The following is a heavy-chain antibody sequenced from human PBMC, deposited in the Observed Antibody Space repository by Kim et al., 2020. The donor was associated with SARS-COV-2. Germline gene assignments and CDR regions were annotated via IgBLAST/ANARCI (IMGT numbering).Heavy chain of an antibody. D-gene: IGHD3-10*01. V-gene: IGHV4-34*01. CDR3: AREFRGSETYYYYGMDV. Sequence: SETLSLTCAVYGGSFSGYYWSWIRQPPGNGLEWIGEINHSGSTNYNPSLKSRVTISVDTSKNQFSLKLSSVTAADTAVYYCAREFRGSETYYYYGMDVWGQGTTVTVSS. J-gene: IGHJ6*02. CDR1: GGSFSGYY. CDR2: INHSGST.